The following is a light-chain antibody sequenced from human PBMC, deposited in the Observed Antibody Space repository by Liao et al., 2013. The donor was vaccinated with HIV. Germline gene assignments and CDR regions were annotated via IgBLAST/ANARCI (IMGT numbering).Light chain of an antibody. J-gene: IGLJ1*01. V-gene: IGLV3-1*01. CDR2: QDN. CDR1: KLGDKY. Sequence: SYELTQPPSVSVSPGQTASITCSGDKLGDKYVCWYQQKPGQSPVLVIYQDNKRPSGIPERFSGSSSGTTVTLTISGVQAEDEADYYCQAWDSSTPYVFGTGTKVTVL. CDR3: QAWDSSTPYV.